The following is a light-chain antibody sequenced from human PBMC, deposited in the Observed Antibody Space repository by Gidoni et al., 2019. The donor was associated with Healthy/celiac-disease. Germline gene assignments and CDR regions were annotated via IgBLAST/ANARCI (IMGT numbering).Light chain of an antibody. CDR3: QSYDSSLSGV. CDR2: GNS. V-gene: IGLV1-40*01. Sequence: QSVLTQPPSVSGAPGQRVTISCTGSSSNIGAGYDVHWYQQLPGTAPKLLIYGNSNRPSGVPDRFSGSKSGTSASLAITGLQAEDEADYYCQSYDSSLSGVFGTGTKVXV. J-gene: IGLJ1*01. CDR1: SSNIGAGYD.